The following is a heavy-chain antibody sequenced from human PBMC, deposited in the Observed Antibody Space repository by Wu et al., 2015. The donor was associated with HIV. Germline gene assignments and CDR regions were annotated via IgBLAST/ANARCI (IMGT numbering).Heavy chain of an antibody. D-gene: IGHD3-16*01. CDR1: GYTFTDYY. J-gene: IGHJ3*02. V-gene: IGHV1-46*01. CDR2: INPKGGIT. CDR3: ARNLFGRYDVIDM. Sequence: QVLLVQSGSEMKKPGASVKVSCKTSGYTFTDYYIHWMRQAPGQGPEWMGLINPKGGITTYAQNFKGRVTMTSDTSTSTLYLEVNSLRSEDTAVYYCARNLFGRYDVIDMWGQGTMVIVSS.